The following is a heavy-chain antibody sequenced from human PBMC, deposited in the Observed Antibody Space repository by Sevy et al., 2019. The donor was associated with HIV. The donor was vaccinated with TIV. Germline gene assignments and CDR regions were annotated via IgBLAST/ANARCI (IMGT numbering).Heavy chain of an antibody. J-gene: IGHJ5*02. CDR3: ASGNWNDKNWFDP. CDR2: ISYDGSNK. V-gene: IGHV3-30-3*01. CDR1: GFTFSSYA. D-gene: IGHD1-1*01. Sequence: GGSLRLSCAASGFTFSSYAMHWVRQAPGKGLEWVAVISYDGSNKYYAHSVKGRFTISRDNSKNTLYLQMNSLRAEDTAVYYCASGNWNDKNWFDPWGQGTLVTVSS.